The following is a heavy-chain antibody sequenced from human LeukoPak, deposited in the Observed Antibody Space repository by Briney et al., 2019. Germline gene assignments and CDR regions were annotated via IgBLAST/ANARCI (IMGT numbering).Heavy chain of an antibody. CDR2: IYYSGST. CDR3: ARGWYYDYVWGSYRYTKEYAY. V-gene: IGHV4-31*03. D-gene: IGHD3-16*02. Sequence: PSETLSLTCTVSGGSISSGGYYWSWIRQHPGKGLEWIGYIYYSGSTYYNPSLKSRVTISVDTSKNQFSLKLSSVTAADTAVYYCARGWYYDYVWGSYRYTKEYAYWGQGTLVTVSS. CDR1: GGSISSGGYY. J-gene: IGHJ4*02.